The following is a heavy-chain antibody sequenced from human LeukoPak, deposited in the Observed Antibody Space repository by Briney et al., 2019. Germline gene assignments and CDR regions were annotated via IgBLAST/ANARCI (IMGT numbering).Heavy chain of an antibody. J-gene: IGHJ3*02. CDR3: ARSLMTLSGAFDI. V-gene: IGHV4-39*01. D-gene: IGHD2/OR15-2a*01. CDR2: IYYSGST. Sequence: PSETLSLTCTVSGGSISSSSYYWGWIRQPPGKGLEWIGSIYYSGSTYYNPSLKSRVTISVDTSKNQFSLKLSSVTAADTAVYYCARSLMTLSGAFDIWGQGTMVTVSS. CDR1: GGSISSSSYY.